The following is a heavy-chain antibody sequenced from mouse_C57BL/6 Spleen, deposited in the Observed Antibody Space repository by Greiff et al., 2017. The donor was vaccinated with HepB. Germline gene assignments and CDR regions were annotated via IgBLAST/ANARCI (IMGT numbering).Heavy chain of an antibody. D-gene: IGHD1-1*02. CDR3: ASGSYGYCDV. Sequence: EVQGVESGGCLVKPGGSLKLSCAASGFTFSDYGMHWVRQAPEKGLEWVAYISSGSSTIYYADTVKGRFTISRDNAKNPLLLQMTSLRSEDTAMYYGASGSYGYCDVWGTGTTVTVSS. CDR2: ISSGSSTI. CDR1: GFTFSDYG. V-gene: IGHV5-17*01. J-gene: IGHJ1*03.